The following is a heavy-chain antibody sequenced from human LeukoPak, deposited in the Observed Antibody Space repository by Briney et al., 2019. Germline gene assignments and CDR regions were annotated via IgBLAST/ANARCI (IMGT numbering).Heavy chain of an antibody. CDR2: IWYDGSNK. D-gene: IGHD6-19*01. V-gene: IGHV3-33*08. CDR1: GFTFSSYG. CDR3: ARDVAVAEDYFDY. Sequence: GGSLRLSCAASGFTFSSYGMHWVRQAPGKGLEWVAVIWYDGSNKYYADSVKGRFTISRDNSKNTLYLQMNSLRAEDTAVYYCARDVAVAEDYFDYWGQGTLVTVSS. J-gene: IGHJ4*02.